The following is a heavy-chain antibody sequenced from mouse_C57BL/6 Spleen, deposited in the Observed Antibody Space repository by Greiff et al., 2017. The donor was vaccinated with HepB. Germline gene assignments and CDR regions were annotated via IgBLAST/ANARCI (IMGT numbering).Heavy chain of an antibody. Sequence: VQLQQSGAELVKPGASVKLSCTASGFNFTDYYVHWVKQRPEQGLEWIGRIDPEDGDTKYAPKFQGKATITADTSSNTAYLQLSSLTSEDTAVYYCAGTTVGAGAMDYWGQGTSVTVSS. CDR2: IDPEDGDT. V-gene: IGHV14-2*01. D-gene: IGHD1-1*01. J-gene: IGHJ4*01. CDR1: GFNFTDYY. CDR3: AGTTVGAGAMDY.